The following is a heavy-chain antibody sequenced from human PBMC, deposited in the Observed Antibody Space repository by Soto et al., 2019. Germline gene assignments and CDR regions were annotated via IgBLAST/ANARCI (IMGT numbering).Heavy chain of an antibody. J-gene: IGHJ4*02. CDR3: AIAKQQRVIFDN. Sequence: GXSVKVSCKASGSTFTRYYMHWVRQAPGQGLEGRGIEXPSGGXKGYEKKFKGXXTMPRDTXXNTVNMELSSLRFEDRAVYYCAIAKQQRVIFDNWGQGTLVTVS. CDR1: GSTFTRYY. V-gene: IGHV1-46*03. D-gene: IGHD6-13*01. CDR2: EXPSGGXK.